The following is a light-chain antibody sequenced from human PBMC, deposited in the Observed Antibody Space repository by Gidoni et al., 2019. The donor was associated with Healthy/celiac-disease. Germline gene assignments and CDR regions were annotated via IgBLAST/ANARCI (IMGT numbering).Light chain of an antibody. V-gene: IGLV2-14*01. CDR1: SSDVGGYNY. J-gene: IGLJ1*01. Sequence: QSALTQPVSVSGSPGQAITISCTGTSSDVGGYNYVSWYQQHPGKAPKLMIYEVRNRPSGVSNRFSGSKSGNTASLTISGLQAEDEADYYCSSYTSSSTLVFGTGTKVTVL. CDR2: EVR. CDR3: SSYTSSSTLV.